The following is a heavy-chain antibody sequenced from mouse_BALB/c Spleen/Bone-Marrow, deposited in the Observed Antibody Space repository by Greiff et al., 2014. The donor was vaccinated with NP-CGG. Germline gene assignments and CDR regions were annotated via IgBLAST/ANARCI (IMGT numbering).Heavy chain of an antibody. CDR2: IYPSDSYT. CDR1: GYTFTNYW. D-gene: IGHD2-1*01. Sequence: VQLQQSGAELVRPGASVKLSCKASGYTFTNYWINWVKQRPGQGLEWIGNIYPSDSYTTYNQNFKDKATLTVDKSSSTAFMQLSSPTSEDSAVYYCTSYGNYFDYWGQGTTLTVSS. CDR3: TSYGNYFDY. J-gene: IGHJ2*01. V-gene: IGHV1-69*02.